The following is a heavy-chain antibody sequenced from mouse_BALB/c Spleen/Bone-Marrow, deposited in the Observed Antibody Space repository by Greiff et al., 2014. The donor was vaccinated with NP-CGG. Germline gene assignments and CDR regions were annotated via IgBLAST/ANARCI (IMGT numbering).Heavy chain of an antibody. D-gene: IGHD1-1*02. CDR1: GFTFSDFH. CDR3: ARSGERYGAMDY. V-gene: IGHV5-4*02. J-gene: IGHJ4*01. Sequence: EVQVVESGGGLVKPGGSLKLSCAASGFTFSDFHMFWFRQTPEKRLGWVATISNGGTYTYYPDSVKGRFTISRDNAKNNLYLQMSSLKSEDTAMYYCARSGERYGAMDYWGQGTSVTVTS. CDR2: ISNGGTYT.